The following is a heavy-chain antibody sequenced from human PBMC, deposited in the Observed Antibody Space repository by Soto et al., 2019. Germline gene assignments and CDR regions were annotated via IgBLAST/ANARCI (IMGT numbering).Heavy chain of an antibody. CDR3: AKDRNFRIYYYYGMDV. V-gene: IGHV3-30*18. CDR2: ISYDGSNK. CDR1: GFTFSSYC. D-gene: IGHD2-15*01. J-gene: IGHJ6*02. Sequence: LGLSCAASGFTFSSYCMHWVRQAPGKGLEWVAVISYDGSNKYYADSVKGRFTISRDNSKNTLYLQMNSLRAEDTAVYYCAKDRNFRIYYYYGMDVWGQGTTVTVSS.